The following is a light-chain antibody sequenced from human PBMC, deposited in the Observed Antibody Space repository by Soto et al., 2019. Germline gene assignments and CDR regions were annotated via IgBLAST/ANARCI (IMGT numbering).Light chain of an antibody. V-gene: IGKV3-20*01. J-gene: IGKJ1*01. CDR2: GAS. CDR1: QSVSNNY. CDR3: QQYGSSPKT. Sequence: EIVLTQSPCTLSLSPGERATLSCRASQSVSNNYLAWYQQKPGQAPRLLIYGASNRATGIPDRFSGSGPGTDFTLTISRLEPEDFAVYYCQQYGSSPKTFGQGTKVDVK.